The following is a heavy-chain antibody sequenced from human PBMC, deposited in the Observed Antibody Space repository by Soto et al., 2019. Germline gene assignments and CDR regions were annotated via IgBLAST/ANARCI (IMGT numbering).Heavy chain of an antibody. CDR3: ARVNCSGCSCYQSLYYYYYMDV. J-gene: IGHJ6*03. V-gene: IGHV1-69*02. D-gene: IGHD2-15*01. Sequence: QVQLVQSGAEVKKPGSSVKVSCKASGGTFSSYTISWVRQAPGQGLEWMGRIIPILGIANYAQKFQGRVTITADKSTSTAYMELSSLRSEDTAVYYCARVNCSGCSCYQSLYYYYYMDVWGKGTTVTVSS. CDR1: GGTFSSYT. CDR2: IIPILGIA.